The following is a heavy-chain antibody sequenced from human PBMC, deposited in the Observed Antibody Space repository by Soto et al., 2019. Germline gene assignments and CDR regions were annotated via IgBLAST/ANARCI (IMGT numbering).Heavy chain of an antibody. CDR1: GFTFSSHW. CDR2: INQGGSEK. D-gene: IGHD2-15*01. Sequence: EVQLLESGGGLVQPGGSLRLSCTASGFTFSSHWMCWVRQAQGKGLEWVATINQGGSEKYYVDSVKGRFTISRDNAKNSLYLQVNSLRVEDTAVYYCARDGVDAGLYFDYWGQGALVTVSS. J-gene: IGHJ4*02. CDR3: ARDGVDAGLYFDY. V-gene: IGHV3-7*01.